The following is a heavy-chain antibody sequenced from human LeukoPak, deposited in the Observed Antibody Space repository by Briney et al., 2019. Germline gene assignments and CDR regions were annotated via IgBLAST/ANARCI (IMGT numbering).Heavy chain of an antibody. Sequence: GGSLRLSCAASGFTFSSYAMSWVRQAPGKGLEWVSAISGSGGSTYYADSVKGRFTISRDNSKNTLYLQMNSLRAEDTAVYYCAKDMGYCSGGSCYIDYWGQGALVTVSS. CDR1: GFTFSSYA. J-gene: IGHJ4*02. CDR2: ISGSGGST. V-gene: IGHV3-23*01. CDR3: AKDMGYCSGGSCYIDY. D-gene: IGHD2-15*01.